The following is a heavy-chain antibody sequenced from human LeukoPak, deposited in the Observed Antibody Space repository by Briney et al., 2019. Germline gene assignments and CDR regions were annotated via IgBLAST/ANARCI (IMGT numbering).Heavy chain of an antibody. J-gene: IGHJ4*02. D-gene: IGHD3-10*01. CDR3: AREIFGSGSYPEF. Sequence: GGSLRLSCAASGFAFNTYAMHWVRQAPGQGLEWVALIWHDGSHKFYSNSVRGQFTISRDNSKNTVSLQMNNLRPEDTPVYYCAREIFGSGSYPEFWGQGTLVTVSS. CDR1: GFAFNTYA. CDR2: IWHDGSHK. V-gene: IGHV3-33*01.